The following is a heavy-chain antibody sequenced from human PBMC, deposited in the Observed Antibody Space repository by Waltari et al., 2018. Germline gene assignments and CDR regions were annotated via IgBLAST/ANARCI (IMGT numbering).Heavy chain of an antibody. Sequence: EVHLAESGGDLVQPGRSLRLSCTVSGFTFGVYAMSWFRQAPGKVLEWVGFIRSKAYGGTTEYAASVKGRFTISRDDSKSIAYLQMNSLKTEDTAVYFCTRVDCSSSSCYRGFDYWGQGTLVSVSS. CDR2: IRSKAYGGTT. D-gene: IGHD2-2*01. CDR1: GFTFGVYA. J-gene: IGHJ4*02. V-gene: IGHV3-49*03. CDR3: TRVDCSSSSCYRGFDY.